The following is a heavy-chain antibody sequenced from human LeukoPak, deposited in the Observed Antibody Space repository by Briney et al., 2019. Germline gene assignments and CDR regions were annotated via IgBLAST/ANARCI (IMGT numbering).Heavy chain of an antibody. V-gene: IGHV1-18*01. CDR1: GYTFTSYG. CDR3: ARDTYYDSSGYYYVARQFDY. J-gene: IGHJ4*02. D-gene: IGHD3-22*01. Sequence: ASVKVSCKAFGYTFTSYGISWVRQAPGQGLEWMGWISAYNGNTNYAQKLQGRVTMTTDTSTSTAYMELRSLRSDDTAVYYCARDTYYDSSGYYYVARQFDYWGQGTLVTVSS. CDR2: ISAYNGNT.